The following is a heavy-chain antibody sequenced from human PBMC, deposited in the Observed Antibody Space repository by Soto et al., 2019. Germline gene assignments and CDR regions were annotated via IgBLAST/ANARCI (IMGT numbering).Heavy chain of an antibody. CDR1: GYTFTNHG. V-gene: IGHV1-18*04. J-gene: IGHJ6*02. CDR3: ASSTSPYYYYGMDV. CDR2: INPYNANT. D-gene: IGHD2-2*01. Sequence: ASVKVSCKTSGYTFTNHGINWVRQAPGQELEWMGWINPYNANTNDAQKLQGRVTMNPDTSISTAYMELSRLRSDDTAVYYCASSTSPYYYYGMDVWGQGTTVTVSS.